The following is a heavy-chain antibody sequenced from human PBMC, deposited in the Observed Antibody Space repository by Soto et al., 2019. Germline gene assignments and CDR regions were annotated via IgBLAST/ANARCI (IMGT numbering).Heavy chain of an antibody. CDR1: GFSLSTSGVG. CDR2: IYWDDDK. J-gene: IGHJ6*02. Sequence: QITLKESGPTLVKPTQTLTLTCTFSGFSLSTSGVGVGWIRQPPGKALEWLALIYWDDDKRYSPSLKNRLTITKDTSKNQVVLTMANMDPVDTATYFCAHLDYYYYGLDVWGQGTTVTVSS. V-gene: IGHV2-5*02. CDR3: AHLDYYYYGLDV.